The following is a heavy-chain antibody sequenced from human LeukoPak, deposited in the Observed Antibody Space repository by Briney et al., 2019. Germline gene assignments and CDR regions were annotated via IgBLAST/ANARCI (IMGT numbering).Heavy chain of an antibody. V-gene: IGHV3-21*06. D-gene: IGHD6-19*01. CDR1: GFAFSSYS. CDR2: ISSDSYHI. Sequence: GGSLRLSCVASGFAFSSYSMNWARQAPGKGLEWVSSISSDSYHIYYADSVKGRFTIFRDNAKNSLYLQMNSLRAEDTAVYSCTRDLASGGGYWGQGTLVTVSS. J-gene: IGHJ4*02. CDR3: TRDLASGGGY.